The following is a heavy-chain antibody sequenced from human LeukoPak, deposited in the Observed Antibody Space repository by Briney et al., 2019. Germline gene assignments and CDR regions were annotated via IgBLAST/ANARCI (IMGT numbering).Heavy chain of an antibody. Sequence: ASVKVSCKASGYTFTGYYMHWVRQAPGQGLEWMGRINPNSGGTNYAQKFQGRVTMTRDTSIRTDYMELSRLRSDDTAVYYCARVRDYDFWSGPKSVDPWGQGTLVTVSS. V-gene: IGHV1-2*06. CDR3: ARVRDYDFWSGPKSVDP. J-gene: IGHJ5*02. D-gene: IGHD3-3*01. CDR1: GYTFTGYY. CDR2: INPNSGGT.